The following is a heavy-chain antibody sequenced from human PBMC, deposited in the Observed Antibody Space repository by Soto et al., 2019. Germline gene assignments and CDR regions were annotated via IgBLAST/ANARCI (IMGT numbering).Heavy chain of an antibody. J-gene: IGHJ6*02. V-gene: IGHV5-10-1*01. D-gene: IGHD1-26*01. CDR2: IDPSDSYT. Sequence: GESLKISCKGSGYSFTSYWISWVRQMPGKGLEWMGRIDPSDSYTNYSPSFQGHVTISADKSISTAYLQWSSLKASDTAMYYCARRSKSGSYPGYYYYGMDVWGQGTTVTVS. CDR3: ARRSKSGSYPGYYYYGMDV. CDR1: GYSFTSYW.